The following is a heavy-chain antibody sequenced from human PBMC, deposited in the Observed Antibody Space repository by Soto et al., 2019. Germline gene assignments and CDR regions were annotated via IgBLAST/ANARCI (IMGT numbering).Heavy chain of an antibody. J-gene: IGHJ4*02. Sequence: PSETLSLTCTVFGGPISSSYWSWIRQPPGKGLEWIGHIYNRGSTNYNPSLKSRVTISLDMSKNHFSLKLSSVTAADTAVYYCASGSRYYYDSSGYYNYWGQGTLVTVS. CDR3: ASGSRYYYDSSGYYNY. CDR1: GGPISSSY. CDR2: IYNRGST. V-gene: IGHV4-59*01. D-gene: IGHD3-22*01.